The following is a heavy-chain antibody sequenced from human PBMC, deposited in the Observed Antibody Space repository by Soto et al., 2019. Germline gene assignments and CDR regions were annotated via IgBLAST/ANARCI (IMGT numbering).Heavy chain of an antibody. Sequence: SETLSLTCTFSGGSISSYYWSLIRQPPGKGLEWIGYIYYSGSTNYNPSLKSRVTISVDTSKNQFSLKLSSVTAADTAVYYCARLLTSSDDYWGQGTLVTVSS. CDR1: GGSISSYY. CDR2: IYYSGST. J-gene: IGHJ4*02. CDR3: ARLLTSSDDY. D-gene: IGHD3-10*01. V-gene: IGHV4-59*08.